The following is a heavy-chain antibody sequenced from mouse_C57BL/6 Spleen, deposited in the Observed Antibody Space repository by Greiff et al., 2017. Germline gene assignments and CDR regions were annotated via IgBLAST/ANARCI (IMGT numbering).Heavy chain of an antibody. CDR2: IDPSDSET. D-gene: IGHD4-1*01. CDR3: ARWEEKGYYFDY. CDR1: GYTFTSYW. J-gene: IGHJ2*01. V-gene: IGHV1-52*01. Sequence: QVQLQQPGAELVRPGSSVKLSCKASGYTFTSYWMHWVKQRPIQGLEWIGNIDPSDSETHYNQKFKDKATLTVDKSSSTAYMQLSSLTSEDSAVYYCARWEEKGYYFDYWGQGTTLTVSS.